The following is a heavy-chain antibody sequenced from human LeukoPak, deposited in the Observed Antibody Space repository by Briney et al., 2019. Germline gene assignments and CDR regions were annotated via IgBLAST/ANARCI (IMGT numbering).Heavy chain of an antibody. J-gene: IGHJ3*02. CDR1: GYTFTGYY. Sequence: ASVKVSCKASGYTFTGYYMHWVRQAPGQGLEWMGWINPNSGGTNYAQKFQGRVTMTRDTSISTAYMELSRLRSDDTAVYYCARGGYYYDSSGYLTFYDAFDIWGQGTMVTVSS. CDR2: INPNSGGT. CDR3: ARGGYYYDSSGYLTFYDAFDI. V-gene: IGHV1-2*02. D-gene: IGHD3-22*01.